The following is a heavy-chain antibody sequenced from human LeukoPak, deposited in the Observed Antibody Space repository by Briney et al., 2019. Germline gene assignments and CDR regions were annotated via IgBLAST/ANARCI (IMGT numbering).Heavy chain of an antibody. V-gene: IGHV1-2*02. Sequence: ASGKVSCKASGYTFTGYYMHWVRQAPGQGLEWMGWINPNSGGTNYAQKFQGRVTMTRDTSISTAYMELSRLRSDDTAVYYCARDGGYCSGGSCYSGRGNWGIDYWGQGTLVTVSS. CDR1: GYTFTGYY. J-gene: IGHJ4*02. CDR2: INPNSGGT. D-gene: IGHD2-15*01. CDR3: ARDGGYCSGGSCYSGRGNWGIDY.